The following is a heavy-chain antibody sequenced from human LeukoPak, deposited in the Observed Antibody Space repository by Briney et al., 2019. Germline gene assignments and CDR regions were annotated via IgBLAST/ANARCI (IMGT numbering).Heavy chain of an antibody. CDR1: GYTFTSYY. CDR2: INPSGGST. CDR3: ARPLGPIAAAGTETLDY. J-gene: IGHJ4*02. D-gene: IGHD6-13*01. V-gene: IGHV1-46*01. Sequence: ASVKVSCKASGYTFTSYYMHWVRQAPGQGLEWIGIINPSGGSTSYAQKFQGRATMTRDTSTSTVYMELSSLRSEDTAVYYCARPLGPIAAAGTETLDYWGQGTLVTVSS.